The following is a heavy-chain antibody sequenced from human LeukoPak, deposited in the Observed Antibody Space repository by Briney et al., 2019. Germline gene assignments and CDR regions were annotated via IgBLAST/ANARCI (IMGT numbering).Heavy chain of an antibody. D-gene: IGHD1-26*01. CDR2: ISYDGSNK. Sequence: PGGSLRLSCAASGFTFSSYSMNWVRQAPGKGLEWVAVISYDGSNKYYADSVKGRFTISRDNSKNTLYLQMNSLRAEDTAVYYCAKDPQGVWELHAFDIWGQGTMVTVSS. CDR3: AKDPQGVWELHAFDI. J-gene: IGHJ3*02. CDR1: GFTFSSYS. V-gene: IGHV3-30*18.